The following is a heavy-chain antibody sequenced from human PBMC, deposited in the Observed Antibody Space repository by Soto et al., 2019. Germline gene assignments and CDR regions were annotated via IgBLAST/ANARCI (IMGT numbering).Heavy chain of an antibody. CDR2: ISSSSSTI. D-gene: IGHD3-10*01. V-gene: IGHV3-48*01. CDR3: ARANYYGSPGDFDY. Sequence: EVQLVESGGGLVQPGGSLRLYCAASGFTFSSYSMNWVRQAPGKGLEWVSYISSSSSTIYYADSVKGRFTISRDNAKNSLYLLMNSLRAEDTAVYYCARANYYGSPGDFDYWGQGTLVTVSS. CDR1: GFTFSSYS. J-gene: IGHJ4*02.